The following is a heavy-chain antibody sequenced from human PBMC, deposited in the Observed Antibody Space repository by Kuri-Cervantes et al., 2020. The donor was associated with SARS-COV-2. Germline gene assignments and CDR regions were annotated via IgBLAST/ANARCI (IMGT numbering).Heavy chain of an antibody. CDR1: GYTFTSYD. CDR3: ARDVGYGGTSELDITYFDY. Sequence: SVKVSCKASGYTFTSYDINWVRQATGQGLEWMGWIIPFFGTPNYAQKFEGRVTITADESTSTAYMELSSLRFEDTAVYFCARDVGYGGTSELDITYFDYWGQGTLVTVSS. V-gene: IGHV1-69*13. D-gene: IGHD4-23*01. CDR2: IIPFFGTP. J-gene: IGHJ4*02.